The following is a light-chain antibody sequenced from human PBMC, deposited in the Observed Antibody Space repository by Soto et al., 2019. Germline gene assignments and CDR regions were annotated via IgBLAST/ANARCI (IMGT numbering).Light chain of an antibody. CDR2: GAS. CDR3: QQYGSSTIT. CDR1: QSVSSSY. J-gene: IGKJ5*01. Sequence: EIVLTQSPGTLSLSPGERAPLSCRASQSVSSSYLAWYQQKPGQAPRIISYGASSRATGIPDRFSGSGSGTEFALTISRLEPEDFEVYYCQQYGSSTITFGQGTRLEIK. V-gene: IGKV3-20*01.